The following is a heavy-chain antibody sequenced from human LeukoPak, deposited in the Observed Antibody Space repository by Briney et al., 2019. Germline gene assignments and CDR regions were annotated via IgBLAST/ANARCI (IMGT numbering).Heavy chain of an antibody. CDR1: GFTFDDYA. CDR2: ISGDGGST. Sequence: PGGSLRLSCAASGFTFDDYAMHWVRQAPGKGLEWVSLISGDGGSTYYADSVKGRFTISRDNSENSLYLQMNSLRTEDTALYYCAKEGDRILTSTDAFDIWGQGTMVTVSS. CDR3: AKEGDRILTSTDAFDI. V-gene: IGHV3-43*02. D-gene: IGHD2-15*01. J-gene: IGHJ3*02.